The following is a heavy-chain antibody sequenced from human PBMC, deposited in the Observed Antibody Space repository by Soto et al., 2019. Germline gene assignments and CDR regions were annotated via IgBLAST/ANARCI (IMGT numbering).Heavy chain of an antibody. CDR1: GFTFDDYA. CDR3: QKDIGGGSNYYYRMYV. J-gene: IGHJ6*02. Sequence: GWSLRLSCAASGFTFDDYAMHWVRQAPGKGLEWVSGISWNSGSIGYADSVKGRFTISRDNAKNSLYLQMNSLRAEDTALYYCQKDIGGGSNYYYRMYVWGQGTTV. V-gene: IGHV3-9*01. CDR2: ISWNSGSI. D-gene: IGHD2-15*01.